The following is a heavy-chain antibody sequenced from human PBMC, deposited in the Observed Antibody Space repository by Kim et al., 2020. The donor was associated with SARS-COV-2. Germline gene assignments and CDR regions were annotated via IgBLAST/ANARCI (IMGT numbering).Heavy chain of an antibody. CDR3: ARGLLDRGGYDIPALGY. V-gene: IGHV4-59*01. D-gene: IGHD3-9*01. CDR1: GGSISSYY. CDR2: IYYSGST. Sequence: SETLSLTCTVSGGSISSYYWSWIRQPPGKGLEWIGYIYYSGSTNYNPSLKSRVTISVDTSKNQFSLKLSSVTAADTAVYYCARGLLDRGGYDIPALGYWGQGTLVTVSS. J-gene: IGHJ4*02.